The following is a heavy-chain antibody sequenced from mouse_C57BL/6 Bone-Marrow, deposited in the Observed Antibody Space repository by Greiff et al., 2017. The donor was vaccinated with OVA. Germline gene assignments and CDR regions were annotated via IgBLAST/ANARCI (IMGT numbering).Heavy chain of an antibody. Sequence: VQLQQSGPELVKPGASVKIPCKASGYTFTDYNMDWVKQSHGKSLEWIGDINPNNGGTIYNQKFKGKATLTVDKSSSTAYMELRSLTSEDTAVYYCARSLYGSWYFDVWGTGTTVTVSS. V-gene: IGHV1-18*01. CDR3: ARSLYGSWYFDV. J-gene: IGHJ1*03. CDR2: INPNNGGT. CDR1: GYTFTDYN. D-gene: IGHD1-1*01.